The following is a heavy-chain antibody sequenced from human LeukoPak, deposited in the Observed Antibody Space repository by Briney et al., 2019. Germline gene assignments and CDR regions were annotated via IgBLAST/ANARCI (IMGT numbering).Heavy chain of an antibody. CDR3: AKDFCLWFGELPTCWPYY. V-gene: IGHV3-23*01. CDR1: GFTFSSYA. J-gene: IGHJ4*02. CDR2: ISGSGGST. Sequence: GGSLRLSCAASGFTFSSYAMSWVRQAPGKGLEWVSAISGSGGSTYYADSVKGRFTISRDNSKNTLYLQMNSLRAEDTAVYYCAKDFCLWFGELPTCWPYYWGQGTLVTVSS. D-gene: IGHD3-10*01.